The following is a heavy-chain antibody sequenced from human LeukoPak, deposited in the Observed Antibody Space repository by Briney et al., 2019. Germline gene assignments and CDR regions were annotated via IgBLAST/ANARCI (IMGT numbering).Heavy chain of an antibody. D-gene: IGHD2-21*02. CDR2: IKQDASEI. J-gene: IGHJ4*02. CDR3: ATDRDNSDWQKRFDS. V-gene: IGHV3-7*01. CDR1: GFPFSTYW. Sequence: GGSLRLSCAASGFPFSTYWMNWYHQAPGKGLEWVGNIKQDASEINYVDSVRGRFTISRDNAKNSLHLQMKSLRAEDTAVYYCATDRDNSDWQKRFDSWGQGTLVTVSS.